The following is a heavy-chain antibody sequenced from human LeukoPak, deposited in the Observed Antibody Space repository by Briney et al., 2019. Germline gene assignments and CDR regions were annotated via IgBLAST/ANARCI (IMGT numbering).Heavy chain of an antibody. CDR1: GFTFSSYS. Sequence: PGGSLRLSCAASGFTFSSYSMNWVRQAPGKGLEWVSYISNSSTTIYYADAVKGRFTISRDNAKNSVYLQMNSLRAEDTAVYYCAKDFILVYFDYWGQGTLVTVSS. CDR2: ISNSSTTI. V-gene: IGHV3-48*01. CDR3: AKDFILVYFDY. D-gene: IGHD3-3*01. J-gene: IGHJ4*02.